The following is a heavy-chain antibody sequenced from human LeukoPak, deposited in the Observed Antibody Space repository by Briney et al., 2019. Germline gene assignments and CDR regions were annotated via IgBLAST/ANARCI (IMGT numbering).Heavy chain of an antibody. V-gene: IGHV4-61*02. CDR3: ARDTAAAGTIDY. D-gene: IGHD6-13*01. Sequence: SETLSLTCTVSGGSISSGSYYWSWIRQPAGKGLEWIGRIYTSGSTNYNPSLKSRVTISVDTSKNQFSLKLSSVTAADTAVYYCARDTAAAGTIDYWGQGTLVTVSS. CDR1: GGSISSGSYY. CDR2: IYTSGST. J-gene: IGHJ4*02.